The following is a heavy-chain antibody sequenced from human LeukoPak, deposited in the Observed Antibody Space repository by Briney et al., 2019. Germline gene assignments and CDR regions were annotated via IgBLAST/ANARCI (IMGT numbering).Heavy chain of an antibody. CDR1: GLFFSRYN. J-gene: IGHJ4*02. CDR3: ASGTVGNYALDY. D-gene: IGHD1-7*01. Sequence: GGSLRLSCAASGLFFSRYNMNWVRQAPGKGLEWVSSIGTSSNNIYYTDSVKGRFTISRGNAKNSLYLQVDSLRVEDTAVYFCASGTVGNYALDYWGQGTLVTVSS. V-gene: IGHV3-21*01. CDR2: IGTSSNNI.